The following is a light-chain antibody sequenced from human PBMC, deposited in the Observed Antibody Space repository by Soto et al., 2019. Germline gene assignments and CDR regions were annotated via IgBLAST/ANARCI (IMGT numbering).Light chain of an antibody. CDR1: QPVSSNF. CDR2: GVS. V-gene: IGKV3-20*01. Sequence: ELVLTQSPGTLSLSPGESATLSCRASQPVSSNFLAWYQQKPGQAPRLLIYGVSSRAPGIPDRFFGSGSGTDFTLTINRLEPEDFAVYYCQQYANSPITFGQGTRLEMK. J-gene: IGKJ5*01. CDR3: QQYANSPIT.